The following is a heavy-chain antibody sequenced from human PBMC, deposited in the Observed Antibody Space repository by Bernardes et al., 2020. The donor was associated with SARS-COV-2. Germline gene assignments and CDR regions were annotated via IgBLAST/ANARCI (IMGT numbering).Heavy chain of an antibody. Sequence: GGSLRLSCAASGFTVSSNYMSWVRQAPGKGLEWVSIIYSGGSTYYADSVKGRFTISRDNSKNTLYLQMNSLRAEDTAMYYCAREKEDYGLPIVFWGQGTLVTVSS. D-gene: IGHD4-17*01. CDR3: AREKEDYGLPIVF. V-gene: IGHV3-53*01. CDR2: IYSGGST. J-gene: IGHJ4*02. CDR1: GFTVSSNY.